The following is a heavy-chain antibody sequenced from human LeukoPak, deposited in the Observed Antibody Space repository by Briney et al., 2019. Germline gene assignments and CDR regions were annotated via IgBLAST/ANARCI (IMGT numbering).Heavy chain of an antibody. D-gene: IGHD2-21*01. CDR3: ARGLDGDARVVAGYFDY. J-gene: IGHJ4*02. V-gene: IGHV4-34*01. CDR2: INHSGST. CDR1: GGSFSGYY. Sequence: SETLSLTCAVYGGSFSGYYWSWIRQPPGKGLEWIGEINHSGSTNYNPSLKSRVTISVDTSKNQFSLKLSSVTAADTAVYYCARGLDGDARVVAGYFDYWGQGTLVTVSS.